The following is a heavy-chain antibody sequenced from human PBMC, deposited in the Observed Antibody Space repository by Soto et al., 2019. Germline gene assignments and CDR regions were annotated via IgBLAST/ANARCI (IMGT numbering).Heavy chain of an antibody. V-gene: IGHV1-46*01. Sequence: QVQLVQSGAEVKKPGASVKVSCKASGYTFTSYYMHWVRQAPGQGLEWMGIINPSGGSTSYAQKFQGRVNITRDTSTSTVYMELSSLRSEDTAVYYCARVQKFEDNWNDVHGMDVWGQGTTVTVSS. CDR3: ARVQKFEDNWNDVHGMDV. CDR2: INPSGGST. CDR1: GYTFTSYY. D-gene: IGHD1-1*01. J-gene: IGHJ6*02.